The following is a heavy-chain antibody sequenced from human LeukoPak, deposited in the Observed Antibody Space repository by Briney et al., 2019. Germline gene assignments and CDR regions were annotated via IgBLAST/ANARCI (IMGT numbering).Heavy chain of an antibody. CDR3: ARDTVYSSDYYYGMDV. J-gene: IGHJ6*02. Sequence: ASVKVSCKASGGTFSSYAISWVRQAPGQGLEWMGWISAYNGNTNYAQKLQGRVTMTTDTSTSTAYMELRSLRSDDTAVYYCARDTVYSSDYYYGMDVWGQGTTVTVSS. CDR2: ISAYNGNT. D-gene: IGHD6-25*01. V-gene: IGHV1-18*01. CDR1: GGTFSSYA.